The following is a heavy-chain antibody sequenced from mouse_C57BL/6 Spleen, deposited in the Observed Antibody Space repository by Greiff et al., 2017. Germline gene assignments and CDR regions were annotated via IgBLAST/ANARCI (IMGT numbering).Heavy chain of an antibody. CDR2: ISSGSSTI. J-gene: IGHJ3*01. V-gene: IGHV5-17*01. CDR1: GFTFSDYG. Sequence: EVQLQESGGGLVTPGGSLKLYCAASGFTFSDYGMHWVRQAPEKGLEWVAYISSGSSTIYYADTVKGRFTISRGNAKNTLFLQMTSLRSEDTAMYYCASLGGSWFAYWGQGTLVTGSA. CDR3: ASLGGSWFAY. D-gene: IGHD4-1*01.